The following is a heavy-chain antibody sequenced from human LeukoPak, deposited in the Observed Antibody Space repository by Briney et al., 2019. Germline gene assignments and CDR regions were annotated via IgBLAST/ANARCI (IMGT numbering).Heavy chain of an antibody. CDR3: TRDTGTTGEVKFDP. J-gene: IGHJ5*02. CDR1: GNSFGDYY. CDR2: IYTSGST. D-gene: IGHD4-17*01. Sequence: PSETLSLTCTVSGNSFGDYYWSWIRQSAGKGLEWIGRIYTSGSTTYNPSLKSRVTMSVDTSKSQFSLNLMSATAADTAVYYCTRDTGTTGEVKFDPWGQGTLVTVSS. V-gene: IGHV4-4*07.